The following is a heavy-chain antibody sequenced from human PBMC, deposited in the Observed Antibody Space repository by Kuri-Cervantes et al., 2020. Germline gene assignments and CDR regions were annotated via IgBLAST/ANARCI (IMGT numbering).Heavy chain of an antibody. V-gene: IGHV4-34*01. CDR3: ARDRIPSVWHYYYYYGMDV. D-gene: IGHD2-21*01. Sequence: SETLSLTCAVYGGSFSGYYWSWIRQPPGKGLEWIGGINHSGSTNYNPSLKSRVTISVDTSKNQFSLKLSSVTAADTAVYYRARDRIPSVWHYYYYYGMDVWGQGTTVTVSS. J-gene: IGHJ6*02. CDR2: INHSGST. CDR1: GGSFSGYY.